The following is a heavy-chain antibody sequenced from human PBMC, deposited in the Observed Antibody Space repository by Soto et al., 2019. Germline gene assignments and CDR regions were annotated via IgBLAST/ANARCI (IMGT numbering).Heavy chain of an antibody. Sequence: SETLSLTCIVSGDSISSSDYYWGWIRQAPGKGPEWIGSIYNSGSTNYNPSLRGRVTISVDKSNNQFSLTLKYVTAADTAVYYCATLPPRIEVTVLPIPTWGQGTLVTVSS. J-gene: IGHJ5*02. CDR3: ATLPPRIEVTVLPIPT. CDR1: GDSISSSDYY. V-gene: IGHV4-39*07. D-gene: IGHD2-15*01. CDR2: IYNSGST.